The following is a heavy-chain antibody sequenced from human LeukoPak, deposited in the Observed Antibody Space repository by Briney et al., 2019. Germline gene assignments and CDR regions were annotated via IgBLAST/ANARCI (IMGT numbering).Heavy chain of an antibody. V-gene: IGHV4-38-2*02. CDR3: ARGRPPYGYYFDY. Sequence: SETLSLTCTVSGYSINSGHYWGWIRQPPGKRLEWIGSIYYSGNTYYNPTLKSRITISVDTSKNQFSLNLTSVTAADAAVYYCARGRPPYGYYFDYWGQGTLVTVSS. CDR1: GYSINSGHY. J-gene: IGHJ4*02. CDR2: IYYSGNT. D-gene: IGHD4-17*01.